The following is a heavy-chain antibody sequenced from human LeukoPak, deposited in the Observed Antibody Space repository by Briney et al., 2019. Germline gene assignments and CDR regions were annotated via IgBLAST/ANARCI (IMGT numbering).Heavy chain of an antibody. CDR2: INPNSGGT. J-gene: IGHJ6*03. V-gene: IGHV1-2*04. D-gene: IGHD5-12*01. CDR1: GYTFTDYY. Sequence: ASVKVSCKASGYTFTDYYMHWVRQAPGQGPEWMGWINPNSGGTNYAQKFQGWVTMTRDTSISTAYMELNRLRSDDTAVYYCARGSLVATGYYYYYMDVWGKGTTVTVSS. CDR3: ARGSLVATGYYYYYMDV.